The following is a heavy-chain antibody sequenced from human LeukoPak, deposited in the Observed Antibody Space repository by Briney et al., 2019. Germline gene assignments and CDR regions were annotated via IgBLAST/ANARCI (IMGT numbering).Heavy chain of an antibody. D-gene: IGHD4-11*01. CDR2: ISGSGFTI. V-gene: IGHV3-48*01. CDR1: GFTLSNYS. Sequence: GSLRLSCAVSGFTLSNYSMNWVRQAPGKGLGWISYISGSGFTIHYADSVKGRFTISRDNAKNSLYLQMNSLRAEDTAVYYCARGVPKTSYYYYYMDVWGKGTTVTVSS. CDR3: ARGVPKTSYYYYYMDV. J-gene: IGHJ6*03.